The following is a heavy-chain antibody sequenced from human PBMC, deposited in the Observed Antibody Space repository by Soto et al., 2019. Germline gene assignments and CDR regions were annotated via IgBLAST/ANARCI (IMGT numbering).Heavy chain of an antibody. CDR2: INQSGST. J-gene: IGHJ4*02. V-gene: IGHV4-34*01. Sequence: QVQLQQWGAGLLKPSETLSLTCAVYGGSFSGYYWSWIRQPPGKGLEWIGEINQSGSTNYNPSLKSRVTISVDTSKNQFSLKLSSVTAADTAVYYCARGPGCSGGSCYSYDYWGQGTLVTVSS. CDR3: ARGPGCSGGSCYSYDY. D-gene: IGHD2-15*01. CDR1: GGSFSGYY.